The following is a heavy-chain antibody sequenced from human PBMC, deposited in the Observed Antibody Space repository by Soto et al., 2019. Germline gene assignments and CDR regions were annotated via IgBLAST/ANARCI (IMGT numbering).Heavy chain of an antibody. CDR1: GYTFTSYD. V-gene: IGHV1-8*01. CDR2: MNPNSGNT. CDR3: ARGSPGGYYDILTGYLYYYYYYGMDV. J-gene: IGHJ6*02. Sequence: ASVKVSCKASGYTFTSYDINWVRQATGQGLEWMGWMNPNSGNTGYAQKFQGRVTMTRNTSISTAYMELSSLRSGDTAVYYCARGSPGGYYDILTGYLYYYYYYGMDVWGQGTMVTVSS. D-gene: IGHD3-9*01.